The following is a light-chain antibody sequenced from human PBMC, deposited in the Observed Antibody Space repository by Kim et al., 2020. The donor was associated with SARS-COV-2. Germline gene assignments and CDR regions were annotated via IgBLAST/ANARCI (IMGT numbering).Light chain of an antibody. V-gene: IGKV2-28*01. J-gene: IGKJ4*01. CDR2: LGS. Sequence: DIVMTQSPLSLSVTPGEPASISCRSSQSLLYSNGYNYLDWYLQKPGQSPQLLIYLGSNRASGVPDRLSGSGSGTDFTLKISRVEAEDVGVYFCMQAVQTPLTFGGGTKVDIK. CDR1: QSLLYSNGYNY. CDR3: MQAVQTPLT.